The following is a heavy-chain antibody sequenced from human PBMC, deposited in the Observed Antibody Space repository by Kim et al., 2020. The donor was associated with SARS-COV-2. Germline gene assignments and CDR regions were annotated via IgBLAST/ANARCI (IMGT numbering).Heavy chain of an antibody. V-gene: IGHV4-31*03. CDR3: ARDGIRGIIYY. CDR1: GGSIGSGGYY. J-gene: IGHJ4*02. D-gene: IGHD3-10*01. CDR2: IYYSGTT. Sequence: SETLSLTCSVSGGSIGSGGYYWIWIRQLPGKGLEWIVYIYYSGTTYNNPALKSRGTISVDTSNNQFSLKLSSVTDADTAFYYSARDGIRGIIYYCGEGT.